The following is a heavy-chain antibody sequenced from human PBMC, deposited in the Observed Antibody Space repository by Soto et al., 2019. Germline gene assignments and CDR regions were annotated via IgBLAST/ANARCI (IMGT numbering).Heavy chain of an antibody. CDR3: ARVEGSSYYFRHDC. CDR1: GGSISSGSYH. CDR2: IYYSGSS. Sequence: PSETLSLTCTVSGGSISSGSYHWSWIRQHPGKGLEWIGNIYYSGSSYYTPSLKRRATICIDKYKDQFSLRLGSVTAADTAVYYCARVEGSSYYFRHDCWGRGTLVTVSS. V-gene: IGHV4-31*03. D-gene: IGHD1-26*01. J-gene: IGHJ4*02.